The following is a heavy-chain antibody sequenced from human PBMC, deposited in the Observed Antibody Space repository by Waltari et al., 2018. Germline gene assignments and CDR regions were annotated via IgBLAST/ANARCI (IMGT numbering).Heavy chain of an antibody. CDR2: INVDGGEK. V-gene: IGHV3-7*01. J-gene: IGHJ3*02. CDR1: GFSSDW. Sequence: EVQLVESGGGLVQPGGSLRLSCEASGFSSDWMDWVRQAPGKGLQWVANINVDGGEKYYLGSVKGRFTISRDNAKKLVYLEMNSLRAEDTAIYYCSKRLEIWGRGTMVAVSS. CDR3: SKRLEI.